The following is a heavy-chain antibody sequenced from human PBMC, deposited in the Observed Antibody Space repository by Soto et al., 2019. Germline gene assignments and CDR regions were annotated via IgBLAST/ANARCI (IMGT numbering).Heavy chain of an antibody. D-gene: IGHD7-27*01. CDR3: ARWRLGITEEYAFDI. J-gene: IGHJ3*02. CDR2: INPGNGNT. CDR1: GYTFTSYA. Sequence: VKVSCKASGYTFTSYAMHWVRQAPGQRLEWMGWINPGNGNTKYSQKFQGRVTITRDTSASTAYMELSSLRSEDTAVYYCARWRLGITEEYAFDIWGQGTMVTVSS. V-gene: IGHV1-3*01.